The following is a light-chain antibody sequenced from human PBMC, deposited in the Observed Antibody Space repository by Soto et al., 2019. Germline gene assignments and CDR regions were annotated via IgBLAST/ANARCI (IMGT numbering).Light chain of an antibody. Sequence: EIVMTQSPVILSVSPGERATLSCRASQTVNSDLAWYQQKPGQAPRILIYGASTRATDIPARISGSGSGTDFTLTIISLQSEYFAVYYCQQYNKWPPLYTFGQGTKLEIK. CDR2: GAS. J-gene: IGKJ2*01. CDR1: QTVNSD. V-gene: IGKV3-15*01. CDR3: QQYNKWPPLYT.